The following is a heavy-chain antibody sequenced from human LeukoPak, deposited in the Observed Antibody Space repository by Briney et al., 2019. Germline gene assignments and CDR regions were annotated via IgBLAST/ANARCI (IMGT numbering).Heavy chain of an antibody. CDR2: INHSGST. V-gene: IGHV4-34*01. D-gene: IGHD2-15*01. Sequence: SETLSLTCAVYGGSFSGYYWSWIRQPPGKGLEWIGEINHSGSTNYNPSLKSRVTISVDTSKNQFSLKLSSVTAADTAVYYCARERVVVAAYDYWGQGTLVTVSS. J-gene: IGHJ4*02. CDR1: GGSFSGYY. CDR3: ARERVVVAAYDY.